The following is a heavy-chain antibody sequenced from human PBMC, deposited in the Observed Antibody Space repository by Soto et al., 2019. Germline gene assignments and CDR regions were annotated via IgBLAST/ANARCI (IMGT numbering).Heavy chain of an antibody. D-gene: IGHD6-13*01. V-gene: IGHV3-7*05. CDR1: GFTLSAYW. J-gene: IGHJ3*02. CDR2: INRDGSKK. Sequence: EVQLEESGGDLVQPGGSLRLSCAASGFTLSAYWMTWVRQAPGKGLEWVAKINRDGSKKSYLDSVRGRFTISRDNVGNSLYLQMDSLRADDTALYYCARDVSPASRSLYLDAFDIWGQGTMVTVSS. CDR3: ARDVSPASRSLYLDAFDI.